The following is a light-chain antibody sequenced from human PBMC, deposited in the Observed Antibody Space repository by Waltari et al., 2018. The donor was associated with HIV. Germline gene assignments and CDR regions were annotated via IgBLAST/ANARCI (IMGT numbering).Light chain of an antibody. J-gene: IGLJ3*02. CDR3: QVWDSSSDHRV. V-gene: IGLV3-21*02. Sequence: SYVLPQPPSVSVAPGQTARITCGGNNIGSKSVPWYQQKPGQAPVLVVYDDSDRPSGIPERFSGSNSGNTATLTISRVEAGDEADYYCQVWDSSSDHRVFGGGTKLTVL. CDR1: NIGSKS. CDR2: DDS.